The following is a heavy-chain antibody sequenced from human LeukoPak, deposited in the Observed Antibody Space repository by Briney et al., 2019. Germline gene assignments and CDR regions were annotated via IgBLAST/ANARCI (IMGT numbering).Heavy chain of an antibody. CDR3: ARLAWLDRNFDY. Sequence: QPGGSLRLSCAASGFTVSSNSMTWVRQAPGKGLEWVSSIYSGGSTYYADSVKGRFTISRDNSKNTLYLQMKSLRAEDTAVYYCARLAWLDRNFDYWGQGTLLTVSS. CDR1: GFTVSSNS. CDR2: IYSGGST. J-gene: IGHJ4*02. D-gene: IGHD6-19*01. V-gene: IGHV3-53*01.